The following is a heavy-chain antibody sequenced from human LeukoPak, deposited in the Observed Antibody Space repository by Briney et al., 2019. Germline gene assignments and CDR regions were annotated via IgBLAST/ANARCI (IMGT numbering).Heavy chain of an antibody. CDR3: ARGVGSSGGAAFDI. J-gene: IGHJ3*02. D-gene: IGHD6-19*01. V-gene: IGHV4-59*01. CDR1: GGSISSYY. Sequence: NTSETLSLTCTVSGGSISSYYWSWIRQPPGKGLEWIGYIYYSGSTNYNPSLKSRVTISVDTSKNQFSLKLSSVTAADTAVYYCARGVGSSGGAAFDIRGQGTMVTVSP. CDR2: IYYSGST.